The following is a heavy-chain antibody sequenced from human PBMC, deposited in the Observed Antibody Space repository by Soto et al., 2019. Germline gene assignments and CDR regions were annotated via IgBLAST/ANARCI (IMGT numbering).Heavy chain of an antibody. V-gene: IGHV3-74*01. J-gene: IGHJ4*02. CDR3: AREMYYYGSGSFDY. Sequence: GGSLRLSCAASGFTFSSYWMHWVRQAPGKGLVWVSRINTDGSSTSYADSVKGRFTISRDNAKNTLYLQMNSLRAEDTAVYYCAREMYYYGSGSFDYWGQGTLVTVSS. D-gene: IGHD3-10*01. CDR1: GFTFSSYW. CDR2: INTDGSST.